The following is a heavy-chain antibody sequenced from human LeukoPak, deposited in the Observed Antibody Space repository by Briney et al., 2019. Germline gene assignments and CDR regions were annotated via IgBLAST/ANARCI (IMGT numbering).Heavy chain of an antibody. CDR1: GGTFSSYA. Sequence: GASVKVSCKASGGTFSSYAISWVRQAPGQGLEWMGGIIPIFGTANYAQKFQGRVTITADKSTSTAYMELSSLRSDDTAVYYCGRDRSTVGATGPFDPWGQGTLVTVSS. CDR3: GRDRSTVGATGPFDP. D-gene: IGHD1-26*01. CDR2: IIPIFGTA. V-gene: IGHV1-69*06. J-gene: IGHJ5*02.